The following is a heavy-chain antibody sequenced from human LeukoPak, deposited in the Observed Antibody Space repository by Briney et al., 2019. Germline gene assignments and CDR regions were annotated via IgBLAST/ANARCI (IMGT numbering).Heavy chain of an antibody. CDR1: GGSISSYY. Sequence: PSETLSLTCTVSGGSISSYYCSWIRHTPTQELEWIGYIYYSGSTNYNPSPKSPATISVDTSKNQFSLKLSSVTDAASAVYYCARGLRGYCYGPWDYWGQGTLVTVSS. CDR2: IYYSGST. V-gene: IGHV4-59*01. D-gene: IGHD5-18*01. J-gene: IGHJ4*02. CDR3: ARGLRGYCYGPWDY.